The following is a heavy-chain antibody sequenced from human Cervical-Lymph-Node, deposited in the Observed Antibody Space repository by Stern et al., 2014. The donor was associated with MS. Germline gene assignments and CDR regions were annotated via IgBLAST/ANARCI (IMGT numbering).Heavy chain of an antibody. V-gene: IGHV4-61*02. D-gene: IGHD2-21*01. CDR1: GGSISSGSYY. J-gene: IGHJ4*02. CDR2: NYASGST. CDR3: ARESGDGDY. Sequence: QLQLQESGPGLVKPSQTLSLTCTVSGGSISSGSYYWSWIRQPAGKGLEWFGINYASGSTNYTPSLKRRFSISVDASKNRFPQRLSSVTAADTAVYYCARESGDGDYWGQGTRVTGSS.